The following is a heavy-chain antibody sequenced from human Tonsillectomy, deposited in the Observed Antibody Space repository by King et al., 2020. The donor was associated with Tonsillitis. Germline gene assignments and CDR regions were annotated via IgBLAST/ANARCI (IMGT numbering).Heavy chain of an antibody. CDR3: AKGDYGDSYYYYGMDV. Sequence: VQLVESGGGLVQPGGSLRLSCAASGFTFSSYAMSWVRQAPGKGLEWVSAISGSGGSTYYADSVKGRFTISRDNSKNTLYLQMNSLRAEDTAVYYCAKGDYGDSYYYYGMDVWGQGTTVTVSS. J-gene: IGHJ6*02. CDR1: GFTFSSYA. D-gene: IGHD4-17*01. CDR2: ISGSGGST. V-gene: IGHV3-23*04.